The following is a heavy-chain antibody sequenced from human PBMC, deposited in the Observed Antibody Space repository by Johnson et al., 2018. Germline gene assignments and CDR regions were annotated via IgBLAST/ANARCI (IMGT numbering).Heavy chain of an antibody. CDR1: SGSISSSISY. Sequence: QEQLQQGGPGLVEHTVTLSLSCTVSSGSISSSISYWGWIHQPPGKGLEWIGYVYYDGSTYYNPSLKSRVSISVDTSKNQFSLRLTSVTAADTAVYYCARRRELWIFDPWGQGTLVTVSS. V-gene: IGHV4-39*01. CDR2: VYYDGST. D-gene: IGHD3-16*01. J-gene: IGHJ5*02. CDR3: ARRRELWIFDP.